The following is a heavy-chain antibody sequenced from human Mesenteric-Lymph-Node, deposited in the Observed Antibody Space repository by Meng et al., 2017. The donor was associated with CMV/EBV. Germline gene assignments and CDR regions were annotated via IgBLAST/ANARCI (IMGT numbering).Heavy chain of an antibody. D-gene: IGHD3-10*01. V-gene: IGHV3-21*06. J-gene: IGHJ4*02. Sequence: GESLKISCVGSGFTFRSHRMNWVRQAPGKGLEWISSISSDSNYIYYADSLKGRFTISRDNAKNSLYLQMNSLTAEDTAVYYCARTMIRGDVDDYWGQGTLVTVSS. CDR3: ARTMIRGDVDDY. CDR2: ISSDSNYI. CDR1: GFTFRSHR.